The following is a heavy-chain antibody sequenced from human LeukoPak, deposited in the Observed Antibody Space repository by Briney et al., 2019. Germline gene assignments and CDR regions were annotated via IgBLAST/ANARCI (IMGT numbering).Heavy chain of an antibody. CDR1: EYSFSTNW. CDR2: IYPGDSQS. J-gene: IGHJ4*02. V-gene: IGHV5-51*01. CDR3: AKYNAGSLDF. Sequence: GESLKISCKAYEYSFSTNWIGWVRQMPGKGLEWMGIIYPGDSQSKYSPSFQGHVTFSADTSRNTAYLQWNSLKASDTAMYYCAKYNAGSLDFWGQGTLVTVSS. D-gene: IGHD3-10*01.